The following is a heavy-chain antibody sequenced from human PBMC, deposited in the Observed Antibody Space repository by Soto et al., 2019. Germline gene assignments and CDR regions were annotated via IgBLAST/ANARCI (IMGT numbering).Heavy chain of an antibody. Sequence: SETLSLTCTVSGGSISSGDYYWSWIRQPPGKGLEWIGYIYYSGSTYYNPSLKGRVTISVDTSKNQFSLKLSSVTAADTAVYYCAREALLWFGERWFDPWGQGTLVTVSS. CDR1: GGSISSGDYY. D-gene: IGHD3-10*01. J-gene: IGHJ5*02. CDR3: AREALLWFGERWFDP. V-gene: IGHV4-30-4*01. CDR2: IYYSGST.